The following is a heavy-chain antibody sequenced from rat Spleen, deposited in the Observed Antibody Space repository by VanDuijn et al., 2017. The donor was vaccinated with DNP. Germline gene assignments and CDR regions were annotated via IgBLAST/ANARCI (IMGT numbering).Heavy chain of an antibody. CDR3: AIDLQWYATDA. D-gene: IGHD1-1*01. Sequence: EVQLVESGGGLVQPGRSLKLSCAASGFTFSDYAMAWVRQSPKKGLEWVATIIYDGSTTYYRDSVKGRFTISRDNAENTVYLQMSSLRSGDTATYYCAIDLQWYATDAWGQGTSVTVSS. V-gene: IGHV5-17*01. CDR2: IIYDGSTT. J-gene: IGHJ4*01. CDR1: GFTFSDYA.